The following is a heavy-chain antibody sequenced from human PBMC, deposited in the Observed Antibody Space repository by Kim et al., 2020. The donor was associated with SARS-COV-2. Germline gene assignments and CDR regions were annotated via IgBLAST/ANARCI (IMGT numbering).Heavy chain of an antibody. CDR1: GFPFSSYA. Sequence: GGSLRLSCAASGFPFSSYAIHWVRQAPGKGLEWVTTISSDGKKTFYADSVEGQFAVSRDNSKSTLYLQMSSLRPEDTAVYYCQVMVPMGIFWGQGTLVIVSS. J-gene: IGHJ4*02. CDR3: QVMVPMGIF. D-gene: IGHD2-8*01. V-gene: IGHV3-30*03. CDR2: ISSDGKKT.